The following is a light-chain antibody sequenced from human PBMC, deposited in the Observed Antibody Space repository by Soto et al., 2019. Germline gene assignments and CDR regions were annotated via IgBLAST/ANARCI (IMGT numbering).Light chain of an antibody. Sequence: QSVLTQPPSASGTPGQRVTISCSGSSSNIGSDFVYWYQQLPGTAPKLLIYHNYQRPSGVPDRFSGSKSGTSGSLAISDLRSEDEADYYCSAWDDSLSAYVFGAGTKRTVL. J-gene: IGLJ1*01. CDR2: HNY. V-gene: IGLV1-47*01. CDR3: SAWDDSLSAYV. CDR1: SSNIGSDF.